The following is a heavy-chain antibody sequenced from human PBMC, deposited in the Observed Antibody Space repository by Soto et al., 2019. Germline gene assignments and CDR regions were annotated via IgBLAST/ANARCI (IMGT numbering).Heavy chain of an antibody. V-gene: IGHV4-34*01. Sequence: QVQLQQWGAGLLKPSETLSLTCAVYGGSFSGYYWSWIRQPPGKGLEWIGEINHSGSTNYNPSLKSRVTISVATSQNQFSLKLSSVTAADTAVYYCARGWSGWRVWLDYWGQGTLVTVSS. CDR3: ARGWSGWRVWLDY. CDR2: INHSGST. CDR1: GGSFSGYY. J-gene: IGHJ4*02. D-gene: IGHD6-19*01.